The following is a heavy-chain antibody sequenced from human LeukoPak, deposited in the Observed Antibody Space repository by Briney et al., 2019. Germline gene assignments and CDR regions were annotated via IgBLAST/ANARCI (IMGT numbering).Heavy chain of an antibody. V-gene: IGHV6-1*01. J-gene: IGHJ5*02. D-gene: IGHD3-10*01. CDR2: TYYRSKWYN. CDR1: GDSVSSNSAA. Sequence: SQTLSLTCAISGDSVSSNSAAWNWIRQSPSRGLEWLGRTYYRSKWYNDYAVSVKSRITINPDTSKNQFSLQLNSVTPEDTAAYYCARAHDNGKRESEGRGPTNWFDPWGQGTLVTVSS. CDR3: ARAHDNGKRESEGRGPTNWFDP.